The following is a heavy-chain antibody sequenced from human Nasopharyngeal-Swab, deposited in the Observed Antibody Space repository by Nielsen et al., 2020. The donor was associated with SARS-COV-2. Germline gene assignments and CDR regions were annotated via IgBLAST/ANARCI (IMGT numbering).Heavy chain of an antibody. CDR3: ARDLAARSPSWFDP. V-gene: IGHV4-4*07. CDR2: IYTSGST. J-gene: IGHJ5*02. Sequence: GSLRLSCTVSGGSISSYYWSWIRQPAGKGLEWIGRIYTSGSTNYNPSLKSRVTMSVDTSKNQFSLKLSSVTAADTAVYYCARDLAARSPSWFDPWGQGTLVTVSS. CDR1: GGSISSYY. D-gene: IGHD6-6*01.